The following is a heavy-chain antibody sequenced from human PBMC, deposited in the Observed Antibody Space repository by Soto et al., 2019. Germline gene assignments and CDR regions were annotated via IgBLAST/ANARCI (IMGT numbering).Heavy chain of an antibody. CDR1: GGSFSGYY. V-gene: IGHV4-34*01. CDR2: INHSGST. CDR3: ARGRRMVRGVIVPFDY. D-gene: IGHD3-10*01. J-gene: IGHJ4*02. Sequence: QVQLQQWGAGLLKPSETLSLTCAVYGGSFSGYYWSWIRQPPGKGLEWIGEINHSGSTNYNPSLKIRVTISVDTSKNQFSLKLSSVTAADTAVYYCARGRRMVRGVIVPFDYWGQGTLVTVSS.